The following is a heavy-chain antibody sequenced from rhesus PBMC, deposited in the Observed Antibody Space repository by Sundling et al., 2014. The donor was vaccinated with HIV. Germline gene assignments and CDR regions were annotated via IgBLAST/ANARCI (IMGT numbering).Heavy chain of an antibody. D-gene: IGHD1-20*01. CDR3: ARTNNWNNFADY. J-gene: IGHJ4*01. Sequence: QVQLQESGPGLVKPSETLSLTCAVSGGSFSGHYWDWIRQTPGKGLEWIGYIGGSSGTTYYNPSLKSRVTISTDTSKNQFFLKLSSVTAADTAVYYCARTNNWNNFADYWGQGVLVTVSS. V-gene: IGHV4-165*02. CDR2: IGGSSGTT. CDR1: GGSFSGHY.